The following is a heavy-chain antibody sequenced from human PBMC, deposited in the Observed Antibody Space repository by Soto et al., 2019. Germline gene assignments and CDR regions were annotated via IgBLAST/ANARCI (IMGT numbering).Heavy chain of an antibody. CDR1: GFTFSGYW. D-gene: IGHD2-21*02. CDR2: INTDGTRI. CDR3: ARPRGTANSAFAL. V-gene: IGHV3-74*01. Sequence: VQLVESGGGLVQPGGSLRLSCAASGFTFSGYWMHWVRLAPGKGLVGVSRINTDGTRIDYADFVEGRFTISRDNAKNTLYRQINNLRVEDTGVYFCARPRGTANSAFALWGQGTMVTVSS. J-gene: IGHJ3*01.